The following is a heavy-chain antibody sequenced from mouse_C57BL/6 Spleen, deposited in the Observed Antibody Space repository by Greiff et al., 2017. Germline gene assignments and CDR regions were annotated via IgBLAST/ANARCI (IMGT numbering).Heavy chain of an antibody. J-gene: IGHJ3*01. D-gene: IGHD1-1*01. CDR2: ISDGGSYT. CDR3: AREGYGSSFAY. Sequence: EVMLVESGGGLVKPGGSLKLSCAASGFTFSSYAMSWVRQTPEKRLEWVATISDGGSYTYYPDNVKGRFTISRDNAKNNLYLQMSHLKSEDTAMYYCAREGYGSSFAYWGQGTLVTVSA. CDR1: GFTFSSYA. V-gene: IGHV5-4*01.